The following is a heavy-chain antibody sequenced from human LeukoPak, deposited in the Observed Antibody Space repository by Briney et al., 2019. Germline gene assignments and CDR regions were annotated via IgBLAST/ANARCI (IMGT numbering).Heavy chain of an antibody. J-gene: IGHJ4*02. Sequence: ASVKVSCKASGYTFTNYAMHWVRQAPGQRLEWMGWINAGNGNTKYSQKFQGRVTITRDTSASTAYMELSSLRSEDTAVYYCASQPIIAAAGGDYWGQGTLVTVSS. CDR3: ASQPIIAAAGGDY. CDR2: INAGNGNT. D-gene: IGHD6-13*01. V-gene: IGHV1-3*01. CDR1: GYTFTNYA.